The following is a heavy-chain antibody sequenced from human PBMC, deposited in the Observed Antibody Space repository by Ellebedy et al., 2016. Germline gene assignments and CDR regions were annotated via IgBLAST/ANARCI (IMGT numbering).Heavy chain of an antibody. D-gene: IGHD6-19*01. CDR3: ASSYSRDSSGWYGGWFDP. V-gene: IGHV3-30*03. J-gene: IGHJ5*02. Sequence: GESLKISXAASGFTFSSYGMHWVRQAPGKGLEWVAVISYDGSNKYYADSVKGRFTISRDNSKNTLYLQMNSLRAEDTAVYYCASSYSRDSSGWYGGWFDPWGQGTLVTVSS. CDR2: ISYDGSNK. CDR1: GFTFSSYG.